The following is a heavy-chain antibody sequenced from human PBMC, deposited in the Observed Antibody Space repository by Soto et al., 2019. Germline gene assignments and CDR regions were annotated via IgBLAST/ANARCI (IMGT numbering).Heavy chain of an antibody. CDR3: IAARPDLDY. Sequence: EVQVVESGGGLVQPGGSLRLSCAASGFTFSSYWMHWVRQAPGKGLVWVSRVNSDGSSTSYADSVKGRFTISRDNAKNTLDLQMNRLRADDTAVYYGIAARPDLDYWGQGTLVTVSS. V-gene: IGHV3-74*01. J-gene: IGHJ4*02. CDR1: GFTFSSYW. D-gene: IGHD6-6*01. CDR2: VNSDGSST.